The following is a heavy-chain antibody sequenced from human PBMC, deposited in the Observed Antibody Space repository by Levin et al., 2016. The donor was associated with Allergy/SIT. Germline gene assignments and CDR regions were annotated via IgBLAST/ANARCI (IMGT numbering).Heavy chain of an antibody. J-gene: IGHJ4*02. CDR2: IIPIFGTA. CDR3: ARANLRLGELSLEGPDY. V-gene: IGHV1-69*13. CDR1: GGTFSSYA. D-gene: IGHD3-16*02. Sequence: SVKVSCKASGGTFSSYAISWVRQAPGQGLEWMGGIIPIFGTANYAQKFQGRVTITADESTSTAYMELSSLRSEDTAVYYCARANLRLGELSLEGPDYWGQGTLVTVSS.